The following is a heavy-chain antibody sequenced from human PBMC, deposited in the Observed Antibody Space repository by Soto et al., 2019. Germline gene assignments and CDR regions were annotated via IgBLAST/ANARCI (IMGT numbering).Heavy chain of an antibody. Sequence: QVQLVQSGAEVKKPGASVKVSCKASGYTFTNYGINWVRQAAGQGLEWLGWVSAYNGERRYAQRVQARVIMTTDTSTTTAYMELRSLRSDDAAVYYCSRGTSIPASGDYWGQGTLVTVS. CDR1: GYTFTNYG. J-gene: IGHJ4*01. CDR2: VSAYNGER. CDR3: SRGTSIPASGDY. D-gene: IGHD6-6*01. V-gene: IGHV1-18*01.